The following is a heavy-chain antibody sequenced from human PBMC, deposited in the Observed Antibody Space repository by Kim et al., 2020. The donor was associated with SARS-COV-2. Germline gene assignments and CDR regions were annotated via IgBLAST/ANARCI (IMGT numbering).Heavy chain of an antibody. Sequence: GGSLRLSCAASGFTFSSYSMNWVRQAPGKGLEWVSSISSSSSYIYYADSVKGRFTISRDNAKNSLYLQMNSLRAEDTAVYYCARVGSSSSGLYLGYWGQGTLVTVSS. CDR1: GFTFSSYS. D-gene: IGHD6-6*01. V-gene: IGHV3-21*01. J-gene: IGHJ4*02. CDR2: ISSSSSYI. CDR3: ARVGSSSSGLYLGY.